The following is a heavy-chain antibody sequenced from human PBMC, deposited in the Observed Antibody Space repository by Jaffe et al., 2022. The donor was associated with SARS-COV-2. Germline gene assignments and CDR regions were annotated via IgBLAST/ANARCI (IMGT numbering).Heavy chain of an antibody. J-gene: IGHJ6*03. CDR3: AKPETPVVENNEAPVWDYYMDV. CDR1: GFTFSSYA. CDR2: ISGSGGST. V-gene: IGHV3-23*04. D-gene: IGHD3-16*01. Sequence: EVQLVESGGGLVQPGGSLRLSCAASGFTFSSYAMSWVRQAPGKGLEWVSAISGSGGSTYYADSVKGRFTISRDNSKNTLYLQMNSLRAEDTAVYYCAKPETPVVENNEAPVWDYYMDVWGKGTTVTVSS.